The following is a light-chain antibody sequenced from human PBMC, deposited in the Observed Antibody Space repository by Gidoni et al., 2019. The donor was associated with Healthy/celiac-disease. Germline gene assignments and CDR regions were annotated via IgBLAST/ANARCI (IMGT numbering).Light chain of an antibody. V-gene: IGKV1-33*01. CDR3: QQYDNLFT. Sequence: DTQITQSPSFLSASVGDRVTTTRQASQDISNYINWYQQKPGKAPKLLIYDASNLETGVPSRVSGSGSGTDFTFTISSLQPEDIATYCCQQYDNLFTFGPGTKVDIK. CDR1: QDISNY. J-gene: IGKJ3*01. CDR2: DAS.